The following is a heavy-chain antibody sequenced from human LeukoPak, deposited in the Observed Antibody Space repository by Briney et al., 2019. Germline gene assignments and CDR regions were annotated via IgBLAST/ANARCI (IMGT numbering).Heavy chain of an antibody. CDR1: GFTFGSYA. CDR2: FIASDGSA. D-gene: IGHD6-13*01. CDR3: ARAKIAADGTGAFDV. V-gene: IGHV3-23*01. Sequence: GRSRTLSCAAAGFTFGSYAMTCVRQAPGKGLEWVSAFIASDGSAQYAESVEGRFTISRDNSKNTLFLQMNSLGDEDTAVYYCARAKIAADGTGAFDVWGQGTLVTVSS. J-gene: IGHJ3*01.